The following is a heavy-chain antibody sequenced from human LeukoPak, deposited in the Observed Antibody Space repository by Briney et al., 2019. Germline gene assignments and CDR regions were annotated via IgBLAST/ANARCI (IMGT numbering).Heavy chain of an antibody. D-gene: IGHD6-19*01. Sequence: GGSLRLSCAASGFTFSSYSMNWVRQAPGKGLEWVSYISSRSGTTYYADSVKGRFTISRDNAKNSLYLQMNSLRAEDTAVYYCAREVSGYISGWDAFDIWGQGTMVTVSS. CDR2: ISSRSGTT. CDR1: GFTFSSYS. J-gene: IGHJ3*02. CDR3: AREVSGYISGWDAFDI. V-gene: IGHV3-48*04.